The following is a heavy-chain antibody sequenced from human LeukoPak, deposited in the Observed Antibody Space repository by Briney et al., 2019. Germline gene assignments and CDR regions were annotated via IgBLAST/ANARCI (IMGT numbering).Heavy chain of an antibody. D-gene: IGHD3-3*01. CDR2: IYYSGST. Sequence: PSETLSLTCSVSRGSISGYYWSWIRQPPGKGLEWIGYIYYSGSTNYNPSLKSRVTMSVDTSKNLFSLKLNSVTAADTAVYYCATGVVPYYGLGVWGQGTTVTVSS. CDR1: RGSISGYY. J-gene: IGHJ6*02. V-gene: IGHV4-59*01. CDR3: ATGVVPYYGLGV.